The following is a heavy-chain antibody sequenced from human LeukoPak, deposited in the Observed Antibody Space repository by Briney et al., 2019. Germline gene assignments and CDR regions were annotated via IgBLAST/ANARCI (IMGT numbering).Heavy chain of an antibody. D-gene: IGHD3-22*01. V-gene: IGHV3-53*01. CDR3: ARGRLNYYDSSGYSGFDY. J-gene: IGHJ4*02. CDR1: GFTVSSNY. Sequence: GGSLRLSYAASGFTVSSNYMSWVRQAPGKGLEWVSIIYSGGGTNYADTVKGRFTISRDNSKNTLYLQMNSLRAEDTAVYYCARGRLNYYDSSGYSGFDYWGQGTLVTVSS. CDR2: IYSGGGT.